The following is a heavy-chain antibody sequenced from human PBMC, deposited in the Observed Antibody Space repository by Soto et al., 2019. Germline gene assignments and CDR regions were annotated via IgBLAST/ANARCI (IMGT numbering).Heavy chain of an antibody. V-gene: IGHV1-69*13. CDR3: ARISYVYSSSPDY. CDR2: IIPIFGTV. D-gene: IGHD6-6*01. Sequence: ASVKVSCKASGGTFSSYAISWVRQAPGQGLEWMGGIIPIFGTVNYAQKFQGRVTITADESTSTAYMELSSLRSEDTAVYYCARISYVYSSSPDYWGQGTLVTVSS. CDR1: GGTFSSYA. J-gene: IGHJ4*02.